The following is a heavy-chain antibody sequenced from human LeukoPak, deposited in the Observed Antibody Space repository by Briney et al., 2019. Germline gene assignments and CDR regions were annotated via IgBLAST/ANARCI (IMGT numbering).Heavy chain of an antibody. CDR2: ISAYNGNT. D-gene: IGHD3-16*01. Sequence: GASVKVSCKSSGYTFTCYYIHWVRQAPGQGLEWMGWISAYNGNTNYSQKLQGRVTMTTDTSTSTAYMELRSLRSDDTAVYYCARDNDSRDPPHFDYWGQGTLVTVSS. CDR1: GYTFTCYY. J-gene: IGHJ4*02. V-gene: IGHV1-18*04. CDR3: ARDNDSRDPPHFDY.